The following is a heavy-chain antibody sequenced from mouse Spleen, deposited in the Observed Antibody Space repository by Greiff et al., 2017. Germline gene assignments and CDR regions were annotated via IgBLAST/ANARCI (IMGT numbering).Heavy chain of an antibody. CDR2: ISSGSSTI. D-gene: IGHD1-1*01. CDR1: GFTFSDYG. J-gene: IGHJ4*01. V-gene: IGHV5-17*01. Sequence: EVQVVESGGGLVKPGGSLKLSCAASGFTFSDYGMHWVRQAPEKGLEWVAYISSGSSTIYYADTVKGRFTISRDNAKNTLFLQMTSLRSEDTAMYYCARRGTTVVGGNYAMDYWGQGTSVTVSS. CDR3: ARRGTTVVGGNYAMDY.